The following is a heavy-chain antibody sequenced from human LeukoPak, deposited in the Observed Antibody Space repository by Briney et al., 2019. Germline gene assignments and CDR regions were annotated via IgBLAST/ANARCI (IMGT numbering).Heavy chain of an antibody. Sequence: GGSLRLSCAASGFTFSSYNMHWVRQAPGKGLECVSYISGGSTVIDYADSVRGRFTISRDNAKNSLYLQMNSLRGEDTAVYYCARTRGYNYGYSDDWGQGTLVTVSS. CDR3: ARTRGYNYGYSDD. D-gene: IGHD5-18*01. CDR1: GFTFSSYN. CDR2: ISGGSTVI. V-gene: IGHV3-48*01. J-gene: IGHJ4*02.